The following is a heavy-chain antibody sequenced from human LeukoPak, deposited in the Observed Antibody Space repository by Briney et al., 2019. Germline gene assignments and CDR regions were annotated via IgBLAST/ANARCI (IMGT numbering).Heavy chain of an antibody. J-gene: IGHJ4*02. V-gene: IGHV4-39*07. D-gene: IGHD2-2*01. CDR3: ARDRGVVPAAIVY. CDR1: GGSISSSSYY. Sequence: SETLSLTCTVSGGSISSSSYYWGWIRQPPGKGLEWIGSIYYSGSTYYNPSLKSRVTISVDTSKNQFSLKLSSVTAADTAVYYCARDRGVVPAAIVYWGQGTLVTVSS. CDR2: IYYSGST.